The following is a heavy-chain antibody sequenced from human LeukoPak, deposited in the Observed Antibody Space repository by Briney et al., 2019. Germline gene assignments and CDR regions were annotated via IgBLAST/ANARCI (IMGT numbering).Heavy chain of an antibody. CDR1: GGSFSGYY. D-gene: IGHD3-22*01. J-gene: IGHJ3*02. CDR3: ARVYYYDSSGCDAFDI. Sequence: PSETLSLTCAVYGGSFSGYYWSWIRQPPGKGLEWIGEINHSGSTNYNPSLKSRVTISVDTSKNQFSLKLSSVTAADTAVCYCARVYYYDSSGCDAFDIWGQGTVVTVSS. CDR2: INHSGST. V-gene: IGHV4-34*01.